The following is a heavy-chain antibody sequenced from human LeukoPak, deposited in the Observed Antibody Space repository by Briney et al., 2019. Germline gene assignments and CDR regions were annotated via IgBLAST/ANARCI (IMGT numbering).Heavy chain of an antibody. Sequence: ASVKVSRKVSGYTLTELSMHWVRQAPGKGLEWMGGFDPEDGETIYAQKFQGRVTMTEDTSTDTAYMELSSLRSEDTAVYYCARHNVVRGVGTNWFDPWGQGTLVTVSS. D-gene: IGHD3-10*01. CDR1: GYTLTELS. CDR3: ARHNVVRGVGTNWFDP. CDR2: FDPEDGET. J-gene: IGHJ5*02. V-gene: IGHV1-24*01.